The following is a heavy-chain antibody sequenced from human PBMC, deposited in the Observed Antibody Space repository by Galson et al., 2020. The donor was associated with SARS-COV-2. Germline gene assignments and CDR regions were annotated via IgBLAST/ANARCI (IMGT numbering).Heavy chain of an antibody. V-gene: IGHV1-24*01. J-gene: IGHJ4*02. CDR3: ATRSVAVDTALVPFDY. CDR1: GYTLTELS. Sequence: ASVKVSCKVSGYTLTELSMHWVRQAPGKGLEWMGGFDPEDGETIYAQKFQGRVTMTEDTSTDTAYMELISLRSEDTAVYYCATRSVAVDTALVPFDYWGQGTLVTVSA. CDR2: FDPEDGET. D-gene: IGHD5-18*01.